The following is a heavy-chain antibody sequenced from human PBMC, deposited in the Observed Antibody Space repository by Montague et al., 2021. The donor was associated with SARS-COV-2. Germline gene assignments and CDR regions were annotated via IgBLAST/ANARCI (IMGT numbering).Heavy chain of an antibody. D-gene: IGHD2-15*01. Sequence: SETLSLTCTVSGGSISSFYWSWFRQPPGKGLEWIGYISNSGSTNYNPSLTSRVPMSVDTSKNKFSLKVNSVTAADTAVYYCARHYSATLPAVYWGQGTLVTVSS. CDR3: ARHYSATLPAVY. J-gene: IGHJ4*02. CDR1: GGSISSFY. V-gene: IGHV4-59*08. CDR2: ISNSGST.